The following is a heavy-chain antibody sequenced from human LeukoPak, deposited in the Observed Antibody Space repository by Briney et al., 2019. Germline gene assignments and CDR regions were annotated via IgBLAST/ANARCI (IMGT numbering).Heavy chain of an antibody. CDR3: ARGDYFDY. J-gene: IGHJ4*02. V-gene: IGHV3-30-3*01. CDR2: ISYDGSNK. Sequence: GGSLRLSCAASGFTFSSYAMHWVRQAPGKGLEWVAVISYDGSNKYYADSVKGRFTISRGNSKNTLYLQMNSLRAEDTAVYYCARGDYFDYWGQGTLVTVSS. CDR1: GFTFSSYA.